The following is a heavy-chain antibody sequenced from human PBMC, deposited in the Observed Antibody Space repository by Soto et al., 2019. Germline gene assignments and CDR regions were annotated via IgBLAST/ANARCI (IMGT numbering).Heavy chain of an antibody. V-gene: IGHV4-39*01. D-gene: IGHD3-22*01. Sequence: WETLSLTCTVSGGSISSSSYYWGWIRQPPVKGLEWIGSIYYSGSTYYNPSLKSRVTISVDTSKNQFSLKLSSVTAADTAVYYCARHTHYYDSSGYYYYYYGMDVWGQGTTVTVSS. CDR3: ARHTHYYDSSGYYYYYYGMDV. CDR1: GGSISSSSYY. J-gene: IGHJ6*02. CDR2: IYYSGST.